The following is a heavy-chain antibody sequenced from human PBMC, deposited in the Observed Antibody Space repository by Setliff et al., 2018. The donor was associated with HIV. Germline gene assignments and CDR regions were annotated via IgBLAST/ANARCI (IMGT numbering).Heavy chain of an antibody. J-gene: IGHJ4*02. Sequence: KTGGSLRLSCAASGFTFSDYYMTWVRQAPGKGLEWVGHIKSKTDGETTDYAAPVKGRFTISRDDSKNTVYLHMNSLKTEDTAVYYCIWSGSSGLYYFDHWGQGTLVTVSS. CDR1: GFTFSDYY. CDR2: IKSKTDGETT. V-gene: IGHV3-15*01. D-gene: IGHD3-22*01. CDR3: IWSGSSGLYYFDH.